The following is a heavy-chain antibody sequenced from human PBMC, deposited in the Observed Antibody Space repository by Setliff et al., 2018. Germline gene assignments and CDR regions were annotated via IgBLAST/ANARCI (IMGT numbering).Heavy chain of an antibody. CDR2: ISPYNDNT. Sequence: ASVKVSCKASGYMFKRYGINWMRQAPGQGFEWMGWISPYNDNTKSAQKFQDRITMTTDTTTSTSYMELRSLRSDDTAVYYCERLVRYCTTTSCQRTSGGEFWGQGTLVTVSS. CDR1: GYMFKRYG. J-gene: IGHJ1*01. D-gene: IGHD2-2*01. CDR3: ERLVRYCTTTSCQRTSGGEF. V-gene: IGHV1-18*04.